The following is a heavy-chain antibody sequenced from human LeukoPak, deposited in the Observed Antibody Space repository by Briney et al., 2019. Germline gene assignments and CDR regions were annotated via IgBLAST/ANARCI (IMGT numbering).Heavy chain of an antibody. CDR2: IYDSEST. Sequence: SETLSLTCTVSDDSITSNYWTWVRQTSGKGLEWIGDIYDSESTLYNPSLEGRVIISMDTSKSHFSLHLKSVTAADTAVYYCATQAWTNWGQGTLVIVSS. CDR1: DDSITSNY. J-gene: IGHJ4*02. D-gene: IGHD3/OR15-3a*01. V-gene: IGHV4-59*08. CDR3: ATQAWTN.